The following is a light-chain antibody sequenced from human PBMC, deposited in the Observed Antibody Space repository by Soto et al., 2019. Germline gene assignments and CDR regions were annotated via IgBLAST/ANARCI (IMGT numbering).Light chain of an antibody. CDR2: KAS. Sequence: DIQMTQSPSTLSASVGDRVTITCRASQSISIWLAWYQQKPGKAPNLLIYKASSLETGVPSRYSGSGSGTEFTRTISSLQPDDFATYYCQQDNRYWTFGQGTKVEIK. CDR1: QSISIW. V-gene: IGKV1-5*03. CDR3: QQDNRYWT. J-gene: IGKJ1*01.